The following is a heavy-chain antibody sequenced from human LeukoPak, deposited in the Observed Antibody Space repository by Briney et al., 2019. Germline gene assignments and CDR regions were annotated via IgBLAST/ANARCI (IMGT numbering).Heavy chain of an antibody. CDR1: GFSFSTYW. D-gene: IGHD6-19*01. V-gene: IGHV3-7*01. CDR3: ARAAAVAGTRDY. J-gene: IGHJ4*02. Sequence: TGGSLRLSCAASGFSFSTYWMSWVRQAPGKGLEWVANIKQDGSDKYYVDSVKGRFTISRDNAKNSLYPQMNSLRAEDSALYYCARAAAVAGTRDYWGQGTLVTVSS. CDR2: IKQDGSDK.